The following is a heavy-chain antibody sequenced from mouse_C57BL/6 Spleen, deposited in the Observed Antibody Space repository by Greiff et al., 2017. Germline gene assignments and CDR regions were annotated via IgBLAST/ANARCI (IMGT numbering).Heavy chain of an antibody. D-gene: IGHD1-1*01. CDR2: IHPNSGST. CDR3: ATYYYGSSPYWYFDV. V-gene: IGHV1-64*01. J-gene: IGHJ1*03. Sequence: QVQLQQPGAELVKPGASVKLSCKASGYTFTSYWMHWVKQRPGQGLEWIGMIHPNSGSTNYNEKFKSKATLTVDKSSSTAYMQLSSLTSEDSAVYYCATYYYGSSPYWYFDVWGTGTTVTVSS. CDR1: GYTFTSYW.